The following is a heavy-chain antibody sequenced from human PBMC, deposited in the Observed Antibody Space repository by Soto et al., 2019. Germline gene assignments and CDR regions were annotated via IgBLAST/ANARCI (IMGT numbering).Heavy chain of an antibody. CDR3: AKGTLITVVGVKWYYGAAMDV. CDR1: GFTFSSYA. D-gene: IGHD3-16*01. J-gene: IGHJ6*01. Sequence: EVQLLESGGGLVQPGGSLRLSCAASGFTFSSYAMSWVRQAPGKGLEWVSGIRGSGGSTYYADSVKGRFTISRDNSKNTMCMQLNRLRAKDTAVSYWAKGTLITVVGVKWYYGAAMDVWCPGTAVTGPS. V-gene: IGHV3-23*01. CDR2: IRGSGGST.